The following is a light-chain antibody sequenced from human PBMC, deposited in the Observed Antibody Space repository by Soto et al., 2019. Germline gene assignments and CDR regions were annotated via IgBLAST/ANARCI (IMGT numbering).Light chain of an antibody. CDR2: AVT. V-gene: IGLV2-23*02. Sequence: QSALTQPASVSGSPGQSITISCTGTSNDIGSYNLVSWYQQHPAKAPKLMIFAVTKRPAGVSSRFSGSKSGYTASLTISGLQAEDEADYYCSSYASFNAVIFGGGTKLTVL. J-gene: IGLJ2*01. CDR1: SNDIGSYNL. CDR3: SSYASFNAVI.